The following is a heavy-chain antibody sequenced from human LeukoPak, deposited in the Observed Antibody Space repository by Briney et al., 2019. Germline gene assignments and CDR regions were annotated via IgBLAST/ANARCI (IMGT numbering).Heavy chain of an antibody. V-gene: IGHV3-30*18. Sequence: PGRSLRLSCAASGFTFSSYGMHWVRQAPGKGLEWVAVISYDGSNKYYADSVKGRFTISRDNSKNTLYLQMNSLRAEDTAVYYCAKISWGVGATLGGGFDYWGQGTLVTVSS. D-gene: IGHD1-26*01. CDR2: ISYDGSNK. CDR3: AKISWGVGATLGGGFDY. J-gene: IGHJ4*02. CDR1: GFTFSSYG.